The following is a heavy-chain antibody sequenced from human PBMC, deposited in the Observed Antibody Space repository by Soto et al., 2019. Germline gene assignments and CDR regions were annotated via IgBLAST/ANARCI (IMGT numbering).Heavy chain of an antibody. CDR3: ARGLGTFDP. Sequence: LSLTCAVYGGSFSGYYWSWIRQPPGKGLEWIGEIHHSGRTSYSPSLKSRVTISVDTSKDQFSLKLSSVTAADAAVYYCARGLGTFDPWGQGTLVTVSS. V-gene: IGHV4-34*01. CDR2: IHHSGRT. J-gene: IGHJ5*02. CDR1: GGSFSGYY. D-gene: IGHD3-10*01.